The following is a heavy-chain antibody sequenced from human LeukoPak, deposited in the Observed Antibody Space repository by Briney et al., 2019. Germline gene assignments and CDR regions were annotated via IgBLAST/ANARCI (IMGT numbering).Heavy chain of an antibody. CDR1: GLTIKVYS. CDR3: AKDYYETSGYFDS. Sequence: GGSLRLSCAASGLTIKVYSMHWVRQAPGKGLEWVAVIGGRGDSIFYADSVKGRFTISRDNSKNTVDLQMSSLRAEDTAIYYCAKDYYETSGYFDSWGQGSLVSVSS. CDR2: IGGRGDSI. J-gene: IGHJ4*02. V-gene: IGHV3-23*01. D-gene: IGHD3-22*01.